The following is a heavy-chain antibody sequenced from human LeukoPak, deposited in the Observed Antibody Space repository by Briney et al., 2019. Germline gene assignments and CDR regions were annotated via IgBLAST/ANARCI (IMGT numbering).Heavy chain of an antibody. J-gene: IGHJ4*02. CDR1: GFTFSSYS. Sequence: GGSLRLSCAASGFTFSSYSMNWVRQAPGKGLEWVSSISSGTSYIYYADSVKGRFTISRDNAKNSLYLQMNSLRAEDTAVYYCARGGNSYGYGNWGQGTLVTVSS. CDR2: ISSGTSYI. D-gene: IGHD5-18*01. CDR3: ARGGNSYGYGN. V-gene: IGHV3-21*01.